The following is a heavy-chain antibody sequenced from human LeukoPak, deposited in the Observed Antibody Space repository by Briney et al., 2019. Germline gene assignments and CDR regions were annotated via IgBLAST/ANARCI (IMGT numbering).Heavy chain of an antibody. D-gene: IGHD6-13*01. Sequence: GASVKVSCKASGYTFTSYYMHWVRQAPGQGLEWMGWINPKNAGTNFAQRFQGRVTMTRDTSISTVYMELSRLRSDDTALYYCARTLYIAAVPGGFDYWGQGTLVTVSS. CDR2: INPKNAGT. CDR3: ARTLYIAAVPGGFDY. CDR1: GYTFTSYY. V-gene: IGHV1-2*02. J-gene: IGHJ4*02.